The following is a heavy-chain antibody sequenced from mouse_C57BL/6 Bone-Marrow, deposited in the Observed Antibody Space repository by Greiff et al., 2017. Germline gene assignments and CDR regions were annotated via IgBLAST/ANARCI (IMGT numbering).Heavy chain of an antibody. J-gene: IGHJ4*01. V-gene: IGHV14-4*01. D-gene: IGHD3-3*01. Sequence: VQLQQSGAELVRPGASVKLSCKASGSTFNLYSMHWVKQRPGQGLEWIGRIYPDNGDTKYTSKFKGKATLTADTSSSTAYLQLSSLTSEDSAVYCCVRSRARDPHYYAMDYWGQGTSVTVSA. CDR2: IYPDNGDT. CDR3: VRSRARDPHYYAMDY. CDR1: GSTFNLYS.